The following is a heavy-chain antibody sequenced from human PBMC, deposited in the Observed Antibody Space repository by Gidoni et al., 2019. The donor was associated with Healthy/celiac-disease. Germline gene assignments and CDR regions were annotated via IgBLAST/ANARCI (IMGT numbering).Heavy chain of an antibody. V-gene: IGHV3-74*01. J-gene: IGHJ4*02. CDR1: GYTFSPYW. CDR2: INTDGSST. CDR3: ARGWIF. Sequence: EVQLVESGGGLVQPGGSLRLPCAASGYTFSPYWMHLVRQAPGKGLVWVSRINTDGSSTNYADSVKGRFTISRDNAKNTLYLQMNSLRAEDTAVYYCARGWIFGGQGTLVTVSS. D-gene: IGHD1-1*01.